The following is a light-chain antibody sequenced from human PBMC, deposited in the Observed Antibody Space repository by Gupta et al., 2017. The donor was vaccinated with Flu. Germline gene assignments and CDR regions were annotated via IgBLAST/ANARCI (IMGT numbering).Light chain of an antibody. CDR1: SGDVGAYIY. V-gene: IGLV2-11*01. CDR3: SSYAGSNTWV. CDR2: DVD. Sequence: QSALTQPRSVSGSPGQSVTISCTGTSGDVGAYIYVSWYQQHTGKAPKLILYDVDKRPAGVPDRVSDSKSGNTASLIISGLQAEDEADYHCSSYAGSNTWVFGGGTKLTVL. J-gene: IGLJ3*02.